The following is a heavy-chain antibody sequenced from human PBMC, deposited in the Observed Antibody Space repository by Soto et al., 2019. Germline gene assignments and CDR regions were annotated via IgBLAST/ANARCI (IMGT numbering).Heavy chain of an antibody. D-gene: IGHD2-15*01. J-gene: IGHJ5*02. V-gene: IGHV1-69*13. CDR2: IIPIFGTA. CDR3: ARDAGGDCGGSCYFLFEPGQENMPRKYNWFDP. Sequence: GASVKVSCKASGGTFSSYAISWVRQAPGQGLEWMGGIIPIFGTANYAQKFQGRVTITADESTSTAYMELSSLRSEDTDVYYCARDAGGDCGGSCYFLFEPGQENMPRKYNWFDPWGQGTLVTVSS. CDR1: GGTFSSYA.